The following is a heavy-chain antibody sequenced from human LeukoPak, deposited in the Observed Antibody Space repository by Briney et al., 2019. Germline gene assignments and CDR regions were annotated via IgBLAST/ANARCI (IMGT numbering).Heavy chain of an antibody. V-gene: IGHV4-34*01. D-gene: IGHD2-2*01. Sequence: PSETPSLTCAVYGGSFSGYYWSWIRQPPGKGLEWIGEINHSGSTNYNPSLKSRVTISVDTSKNQFSLRLSSVTAADTAVYYCARGEYQLLNWYFDLWGRGTLVTVSS. CDR3: ARGEYQLLNWYFDL. CDR1: GGSFSGYY. CDR2: INHSGST. J-gene: IGHJ2*01.